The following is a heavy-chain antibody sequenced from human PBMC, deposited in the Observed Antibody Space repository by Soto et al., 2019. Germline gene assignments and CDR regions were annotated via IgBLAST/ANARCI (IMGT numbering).Heavy chain of an antibody. CDR2: ISYDGSNK. J-gene: IGHJ5*02. D-gene: IGHD6-19*01. V-gene: IGHV3-30-3*01. Sequence: GGSLRLSCAASGFTFSSYAMHWVRQAPGKGLEWVAVISYDGSNKYYADSVKGRFTISRDNSKNTLYLQMNSLRAEDTAVYYCASSPSRVRIAVAGTFWFDPWGQGTLVTVSS. CDR3: ASSPSRVRIAVAGTFWFDP. CDR1: GFTFSSYA.